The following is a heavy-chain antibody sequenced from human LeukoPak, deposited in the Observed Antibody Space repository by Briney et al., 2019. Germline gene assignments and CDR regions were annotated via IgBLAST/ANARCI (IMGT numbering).Heavy chain of an antibody. CDR2: ISYDGNDK. CDR1: GFTFNTFA. CDR3: ARDPRDRIFGPLDY. V-gene: IGHV3-30*14. J-gene: IGHJ4*02. Sequence: PGRSLRLSCTVSGFTFNTFAMHWVRQSPGKGLEWVALISYDGNDKYYTDSVKGRFTISRDMSKNTVYLQMNSLRPEDTAVYYCARDPRDRIFGPLDYWGQGTLVTVSS. D-gene: IGHD3/OR15-3a*01.